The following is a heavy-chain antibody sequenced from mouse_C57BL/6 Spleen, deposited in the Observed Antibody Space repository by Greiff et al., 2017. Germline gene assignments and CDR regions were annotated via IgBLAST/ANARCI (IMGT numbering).Heavy chain of an antibody. J-gene: IGHJ3*01. D-gene: IGHD2-4*01. CDR1: GYTFTDYY. Sequence: LKESGAELVRPGASVKLSCKASGYTFTDYYINWVKQRPGQGLEWIARIYPGSGNTYYNEKFKGKATLTAEKSSSTAYMQLSSLTSEDSAVYFCARGGDDYTFAYWGQGTLVTVSA. CDR3: ARGGDDYTFAY. CDR2: IYPGSGNT. V-gene: IGHV1-76*01.